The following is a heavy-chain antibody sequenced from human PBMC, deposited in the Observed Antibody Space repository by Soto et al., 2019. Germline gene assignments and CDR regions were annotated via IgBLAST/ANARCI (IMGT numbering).Heavy chain of an antibody. Sequence: PSETLSLTCTVSGGSISSSSYYWGWIRQPPGKGLEWIGSIYYSGSTYYNPSLKSRVTISVDTSKNQFSLKLSSVTAADTAVYYCARPLYDSSGTHFDYWGQGTLVTVSS. V-gene: IGHV4-39*01. CDR3: ARPLYDSSGTHFDY. CDR1: GGSISSSSYY. J-gene: IGHJ4*02. D-gene: IGHD3-22*01. CDR2: IYYSGST.